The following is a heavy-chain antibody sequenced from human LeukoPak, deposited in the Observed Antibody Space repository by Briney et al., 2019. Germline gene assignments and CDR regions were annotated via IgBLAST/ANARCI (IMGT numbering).Heavy chain of an antibody. J-gene: IGHJ5*02. CDR2: MNPNRVNT. Sequence: GASVKVSCKASGYTFTSYDINWLRQATGQALEWMGWMNPNRVNTGYAQKFQGRVTITRNTSISTAYMELSSLRSEDTAVYYCARERAVAGTGWFDRWVQGSQVTVSS. CDR3: ARERAVAGTGWFDR. D-gene: IGHD6-19*01. CDR1: GYTFTSYD. V-gene: IGHV1-8*03.